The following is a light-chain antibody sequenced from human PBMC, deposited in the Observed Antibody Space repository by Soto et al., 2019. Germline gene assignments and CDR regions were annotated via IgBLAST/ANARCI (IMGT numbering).Light chain of an antibody. V-gene: IGLV8-61*01. CDR3: VLYMGSGFWV. CDR1: SGSVSISYY. Sequence: QTVVTQEPSFSVSPGGTITLTCGLSSGSVSISYYPSWYQQTPGQAPRTLIYSTNTRSSGVPDRFSGSILGNKAALTITGAQADDDSDYYCVLYMGSGFWVFGGGTQLTVL. J-gene: IGLJ3*02. CDR2: STN.